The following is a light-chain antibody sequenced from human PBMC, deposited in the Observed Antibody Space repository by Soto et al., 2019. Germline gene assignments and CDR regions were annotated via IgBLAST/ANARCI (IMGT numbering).Light chain of an antibody. V-gene: IGKV1-5*03. CDR2: ETS. Sequence: DIQMTQSPSTLSASVGDRVTITCRASQSISRWLAWYRQKPGKVPELLLYETSNLESGVPSRFSGSGSGTELPLITSSLQPDDFAAYSRTQYLDYGGLTFSGGTKGELK. CDR3: TQYLDYGGLT. CDR1: QSISRW. J-gene: IGKJ4*01.